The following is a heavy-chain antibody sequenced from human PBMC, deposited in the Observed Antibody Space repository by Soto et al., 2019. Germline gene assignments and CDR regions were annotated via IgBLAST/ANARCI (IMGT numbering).Heavy chain of an antibody. D-gene: IGHD2-2*01. V-gene: IGHV1-46*01. CDR3: ARDFFDYSTSSGRFDP. CDR2: INAGGGST. J-gene: IGHJ5*02. CDR1: GNTFTRYY. Sequence: GASVKVSCKTSGNTFTRYYVHWVRQAPGQGLEWMGIINAGGGSTSYAQKFQGRVTMTRDTSTSTFYMELSSLRSEDTAVYYCARDFFDYSTSSGRFDPWGQGTLVTVSS.